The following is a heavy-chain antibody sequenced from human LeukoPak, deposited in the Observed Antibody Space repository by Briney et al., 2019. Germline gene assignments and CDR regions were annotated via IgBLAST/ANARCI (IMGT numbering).Heavy chain of an antibody. CDR3: ARPARSRERWFDP. Sequence: PSGTLSLTCAVSGGSISSSNWWSWVRQPPGKGLEWIGEINHSGSTNYNPSLKSRVTISVDTSKNQFSLKLSSVTAADTAVYYCARPARSRERWFDPWGQGTLVTVSS. CDR2: INHSGST. V-gene: IGHV4-4*02. J-gene: IGHJ5*02. CDR1: GGSISSSNW.